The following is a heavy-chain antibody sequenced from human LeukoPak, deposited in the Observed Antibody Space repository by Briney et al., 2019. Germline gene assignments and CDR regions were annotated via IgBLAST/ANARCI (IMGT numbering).Heavy chain of an antibody. CDR1: GYTFTGYY. CDR2: INPSGGST. CDR3: ARAYCGGDCYPLSWYFDL. Sequence: ASVKVSCKASGYTFTGYYMHWVRQAPGQGLEWMGIINPSGGSTSYAQKFQGRVTMTRDTSTSTVYMELSSLRSEDTAVYYCARAYCGGDCYPLSWYFDLWGRGTLVTVSS. J-gene: IGHJ2*01. V-gene: IGHV1-46*01. D-gene: IGHD2-21*02.